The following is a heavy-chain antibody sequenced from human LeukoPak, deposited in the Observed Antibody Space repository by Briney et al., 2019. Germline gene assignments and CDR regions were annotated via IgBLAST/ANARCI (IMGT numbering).Heavy chain of an antibody. CDR1: GFTLSSYW. CDR2: IKRDHSDN. V-gene: IGHV3-7*01. J-gene: IGHJ4*02. Sequence: GGSLRLSCAASGFTLSSYWMTWVRQAPGKGLECVVKIKRDHSDNYYAHSVHPPFPLSRHNANNSLFLQMNRLSVEDTAVYYCAILHGFNYWGQGTLVTVSS. CDR3: AILHGFNY. D-gene: IGHD5-24*01.